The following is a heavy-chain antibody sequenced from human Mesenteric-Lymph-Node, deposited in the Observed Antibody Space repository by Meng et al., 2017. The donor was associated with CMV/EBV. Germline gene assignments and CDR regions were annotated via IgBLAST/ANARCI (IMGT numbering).Heavy chain of an antibody. CDR3: ARHSALLVTNFDY. Sequence: QLQLQESGRGRVKPSETLALTCTGSGGSISSSSYYWGWIRQPPGKGLEWIGYIYSSGSTYYYNPSLKTRVTISVDTSKNQFSLKLSSVTAEDTAVYYCARHSALLVTNFDYWGQGTLVTVSS. J-gene: IGHJ4*02. D-gene: IGHD5-18*01. CDR1: GGSISSSSYY. V-gene: IGHV4-39*01. CDR2: IYSSGSTY.